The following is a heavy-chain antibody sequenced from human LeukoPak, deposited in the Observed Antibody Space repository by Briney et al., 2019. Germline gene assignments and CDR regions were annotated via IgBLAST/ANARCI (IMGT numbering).Heavy chain of an antibody. J-gene: IGHJ5*02. D-gene: IGHD3-9*01. CDR1: VFTFCSYW. V-gene: IGHV3-7*01. CDR2: IKQEGSEK. Sequence: PGGTLRLSCAASVFTFCSYWVSWVRQAPGEGLEWVAHIKQEGSEKYYVDSVKGRFTISRDNAKNSLYPQMNSLRAEDTAVYYCARDVPLRYFDWPNYWAKYNWFDPWGQGTLVTVSS. CDR3: ARDVPLRYFDWPNYWAKYNWFDP.